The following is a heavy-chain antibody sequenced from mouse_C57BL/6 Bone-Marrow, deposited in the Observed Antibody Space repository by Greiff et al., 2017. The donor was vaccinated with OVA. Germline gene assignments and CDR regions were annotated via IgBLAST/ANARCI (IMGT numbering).Heavy chain of an antibody. J-gene: IGHJ4*01. V-gene: IGHV1-81*01. CDR3: PITTVVDYAMDY. CDR2: IYPRSGNT. Sequence: QVQLQLSGAELARPGASVKLSCKASGYTFTSYGISWVKQRTGQGLEWIGEIYPRSGNTYYNEKFKGKATLTADKSSSTAYMELRSLTSEDSAVYFCPITTVVDYAMDYWGQGTAVTVSS. CDR1: GYTFTSYG. D-gene: IGHD1-1*01.